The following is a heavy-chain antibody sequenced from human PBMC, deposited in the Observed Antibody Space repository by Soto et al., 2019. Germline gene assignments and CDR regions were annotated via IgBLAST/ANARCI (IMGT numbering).Heavy chain of an antibody. D-gene: IGHD3-3*01. CDR3: ARESRFLEWLSLNWFDP. J-gene: IGHJ5*02. CDR2: ISSSSSTI. CDR1: GFTFSSYS. Sequence: GGSLRLSCAASGFTFSSYSMNWVRQAPGKGLEWVSYISSSSSTIYYADPVKGRFTISRDNAKNSLYLQMNSLRDEDTAVYYCARESRFLEWLSLNWFDPWGQGTLVTVSS. V-gene: IGHV3-48*02.